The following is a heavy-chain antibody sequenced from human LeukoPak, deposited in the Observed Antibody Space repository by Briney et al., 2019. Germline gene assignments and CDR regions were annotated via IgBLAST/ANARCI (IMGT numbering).Heavy chain of an antibody. Sequence: GGSLRLSCAASGFTFSSYAMSWVRQAPGKGLEWVSGISGSSGTTHNADSVKGRFTISRDNSKNTLYLQMNSLRAEDTAVYYCARVTLGNYDFWSGWSGGPKYYFDYWGQGTLVTVSS. D-gene: IGHD3-3*01. J-gene: IGHJ4*02. CDR1: GFTFSSYA. CDR3: ARVTLGNYDFWSGWSGGPKYYFDY. CDR2: ISGSSGTT. V-gene: IGHV3-23*01.